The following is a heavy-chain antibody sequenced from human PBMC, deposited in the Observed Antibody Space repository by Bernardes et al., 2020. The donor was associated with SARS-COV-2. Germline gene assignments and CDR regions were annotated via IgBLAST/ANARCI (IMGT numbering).Heavy chain of an antibody. D-gene: IGHD1-20*01. V-gene: IGHV3-30*18. CDR2: TSYEGSIK. Sequence: GGSLRLSCAASGFTFSVYGMHWVRQAPGKGLEWVAFTSYEGSIKYYADSVRGRFSISKDTAKRTLDLQMNSLRPEDTAVYYCAKDGYNFEIRKGNWYFDLWGRGTLVTVSS. CDR1: GFTFSVYG. CDR3: AKDGYNFEIRKGNWYFDL. J-gene: IGHJ2*01.